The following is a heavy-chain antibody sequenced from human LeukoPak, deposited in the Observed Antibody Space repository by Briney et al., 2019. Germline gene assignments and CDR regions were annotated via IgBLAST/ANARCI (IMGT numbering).Heavy chain of an antibody. CDR1: GFTFSTYW. V-gene: IGHV3-7*01. J-gene: IGHJ4*02. CDR2: IKPERSEK. D-gene: IGHD5-24*01. Sequence: GGSLTLSRLASGFTFSTYWMTWVRPAPGKGLEWVAYIKPERSEKNYVDSVKGRFTISSDNAKKSLYLQMNSLTDEDTAVYYCTKWRWQHSEFDSWGQGTLVTVSS. CDR3: TKWRWQHSEFDS.